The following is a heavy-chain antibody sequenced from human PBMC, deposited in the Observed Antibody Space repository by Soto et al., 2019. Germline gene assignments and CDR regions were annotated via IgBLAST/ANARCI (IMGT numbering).Heavy chain of an antibody. CDR3: ARETQDQTITIFGVVNPHFDY. CDR2: ISAYNGNT. Sequence: ASVKVSCKASGYTFTSYGISWVRQAPGQGLEWMGWISAYNGNTNYAQKLQGRVTMTTDTSTSTAYMELRSLRSDDTAVYYCARETQDQTITIFGVVNPHFDYWGQGTLVTV. CDR1: GYTFTSYG. V-gene: IGHV1-18*04. D-gene: IGHD3-3*01. J-gene: IGHJ4*02.